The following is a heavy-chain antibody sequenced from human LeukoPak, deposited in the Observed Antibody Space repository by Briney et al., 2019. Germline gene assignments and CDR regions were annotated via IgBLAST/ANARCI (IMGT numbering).Heavy chain of an antibody. V-gene: IGHV1-18*01. J-gene: IGHJ6*02. D-gene: IGHD3-9*01. CDR2: ISAYNGNT. CDR1: GYTFTSYG. Sequence: ASVKVSCKASGYTFTSYGISWVRQGPGQGLEWMGGISAYNGNTNYAQKLQGRVTTTTDTSTSTAYMELRSLRSDDTAVYYCARDGDYDILTGLSDYYYGMDVWGQGTTVTVSS. CDR3: ARDGDYDILTGLSDYYYGMDV.